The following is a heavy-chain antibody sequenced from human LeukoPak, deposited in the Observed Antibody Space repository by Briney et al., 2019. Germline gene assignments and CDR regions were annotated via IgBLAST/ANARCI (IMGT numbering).Heavy chain of an antibody. Sequence: GRSLRLSCAASGFTFSSYAMHWVRQAPGKGLEWVAGISYDGSNKYYADSVKGRFTISRDNSKNTLYLQMNSLRAEDTAVYYCARDRFMAKLPGYYMDVWGKGTTVTVSS. CDR3: ARDRFMAKLPGYYMDV. CDR1: GFTFSSYA. CDR2: ISYDGSNK. J-gene: IGHJ6*03. V-gene: IGHV3-30*04. D-gene: IGHD1-26*01.